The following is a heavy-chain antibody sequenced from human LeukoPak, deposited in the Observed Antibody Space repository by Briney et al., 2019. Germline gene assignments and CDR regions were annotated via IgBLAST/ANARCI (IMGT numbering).Heavy chain of an antibody. V-gene: IGHV3-23*01. J-gene: IGHJ4*02. CDR3: ARRDSSGGHEGDY. CDR2: IIDSGDST. Sequence: GGSTRLSCATSGFTFSSYAMSWVRQAPGKGLEWVSGIIDSGDSTYYADSVKGRFTISRDNSKNTLYLQMNSLRAEDTAVYYCARRDSSGGHEGDYWGQGTLVTVSS. CDR1: GFTFSSYA. D-gene: IGHD3-22*01.